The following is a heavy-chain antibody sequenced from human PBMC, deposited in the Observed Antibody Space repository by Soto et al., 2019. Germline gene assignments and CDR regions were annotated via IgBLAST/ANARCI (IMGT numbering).Heavy chain of an antibody. V-gene: IGHV3-21*01. CDR3: PRASYNWNHEY. J-gene: IGHJ4*02. CDR2: ISFSGDYI. CDR1: GFPLEKYV. D-gene: IGHD1-20*01. Sequence: PGGSLRLSCAVSGFPLEKYVINWVWKDTGSGLECVSSISFSGDYIYYADSVKGRFTISRDNATHSLYLQMNRLGVDDTALYFCPRASYNWNHEYWGQGTQVPGSS.